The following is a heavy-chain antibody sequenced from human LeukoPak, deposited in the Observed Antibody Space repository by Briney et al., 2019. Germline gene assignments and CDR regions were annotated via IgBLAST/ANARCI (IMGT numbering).Heavy chain of an antibody. J-gene: IGHJ4*02. D-gene: IGHD2-2*01. Sequence: PGGSLRLSCAASGFTFSTYGMHWVRQAPGKGLEWVAVIWYDGSIKYYGDSVKGRFTISRDNANNSLYLQMNSLRAEDTAVYFCARRYCSSTSCTLDYWGQGTLVTVSS. CDR3: ARRYCSSTSCTLDY. V-gene: IGHV3-33*01. CDR2: IWYDGSIK. CDR1: GFTFSTYG.